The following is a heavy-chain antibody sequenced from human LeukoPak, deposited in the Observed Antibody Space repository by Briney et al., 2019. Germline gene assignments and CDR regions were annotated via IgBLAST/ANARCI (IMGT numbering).Heavy chain of an antibody. J-gene: IGHJ4*02. Sequence: PGGSLRLSCEASGFTFSRYGTHWVGQAPGKGLEWVAFIQDDGRRTEYADSVKGRFTISRDNSKNKHYVQMNSLRPDDTALYYCAKRAESNSGPFDYWGQGTVVTVSS. CDR1: GFTFSRYG. D-gene: IGHD5-12*01. CDR3: AKRAESNSGPFDY. CDR2: IQDDGRRT. V-gene: IGHV3-30*02.